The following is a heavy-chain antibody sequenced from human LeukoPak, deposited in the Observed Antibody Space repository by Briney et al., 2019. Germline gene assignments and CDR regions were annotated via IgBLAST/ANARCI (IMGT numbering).Heavy chain of an antibody. CDR1: GFTFSDYY. V-gene: IGHV3-11*05. Sequence: PGGSLRLSCAASGFTFSDYYMSWIRQAPGKGLEWISYISSSSYTNYVDSVKGRFTISRDNAKNSLYLQMNSLRAEDTAVYYCVRAVSVSSYYFDCWGQGTLVTVSS. J-gene: IGHJ4*02. CDR3: VRAVSVSSYYFDC. D-gene: IGHD5/OR15-5a*01. CDR2: ISSSSYT.